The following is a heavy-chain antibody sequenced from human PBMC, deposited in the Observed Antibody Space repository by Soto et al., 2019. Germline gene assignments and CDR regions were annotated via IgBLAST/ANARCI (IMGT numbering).Heavy chain of an antibody. D-gene: IGHD3-16*01. Sequence: GESLKIYCKTSGYSLSNYWIGWVRQMPGKGPAWMGIIYPGDSDTKYSPSFQGQVTISADTSISTDYLQWSSLKASDTAMYFCARVGGGQVLDVWGQVTTVTVSS. CDR3: ARVGGGQVLDV. CDR2: IYPGDSDT. CDR1: GYSLSNYW. J-gene: IGHJ6*02. V-gene: IGHV5-51*01.